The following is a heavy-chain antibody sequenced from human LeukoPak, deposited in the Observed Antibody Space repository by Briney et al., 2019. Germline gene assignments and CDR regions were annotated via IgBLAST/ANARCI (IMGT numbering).Heavy chain of an antibody. CDR1: GGSFSGYY. Sequence: MASETLSLTCAVYGGSFSGYYWSWIRQPPGKGLEWIGEINHSGSTNYNPSLKSRVTISVDTSKNQFSLTLSSVTAADTAIYYCGSNGYYSLDNWGRGALVTVSS. J-gene: IGHJ4*02. V-gene: IGHV4-34*01. CDR2: INHSGST. CDR3: GSNGYYSLDN. D-gene: IGHD3-3*01.